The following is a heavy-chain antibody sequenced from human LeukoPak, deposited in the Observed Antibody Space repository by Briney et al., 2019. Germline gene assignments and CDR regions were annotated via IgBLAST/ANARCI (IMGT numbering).Heavy chain of an antibody. Sequence: SETLSLTCAVYGGSFSGYYWSWIRQPPGKGLEWIGEINHSGSTNYNPSLKSRVTISVDTSKNQFSLKLSSVTAADTAAYYCARGSGYSSSWYDYWGQGTLVTVSS. D-gene: IGHD6-13*01. V-gene: IGHV4-34*01. CDR1: GGSFSGYY. CDR2: INHSGST. J-gene: IGHJ4*02. CDR3: ARGSGYSSSWYDY.